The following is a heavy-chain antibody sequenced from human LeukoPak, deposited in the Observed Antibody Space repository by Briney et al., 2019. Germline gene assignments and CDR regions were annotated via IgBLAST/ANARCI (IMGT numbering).Heavy chain of an antibody. V-gene: IGHV3-66*01. CDR2: IYSGGST. CDR1: GFTFSSYG. CDR3: ARDSSGYSYGHFDY. Sequence: PGGSLRLSCAASGFTFSSYGMSWVRQAPGKGLEWVSVIYSGGSTYYADSVKGRFTISRDNSKNTLYLQMNSLRAEDTAVYYCARDSSGYSYGHFDYWGRGTLVTVSS. J-gene: IGHJ4*02. D-gene: IGHD5-18*01.